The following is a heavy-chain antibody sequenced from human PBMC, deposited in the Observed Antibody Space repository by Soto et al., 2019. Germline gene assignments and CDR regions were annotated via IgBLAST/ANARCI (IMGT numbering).Heavy chain of an antibody. CDR1: GGSISSGGYY. J-gene: IGHJ4*02. Sequence: SETLSLTCTVSGGSISSGGYYWSWIRQPPGKGLEWIGYIYYSGSTNYNPSLKSRVTISVDTSKNQFSLKLSSVTAADSAVYYCARTYYDFWSGLFDYWGQGTLVTVSS. D-gene: IGHD3-3*01. CDR3: ARTYYDFWSGLFDY. CDR2: IYYSGST. V-gene: IGHV4-61*08.